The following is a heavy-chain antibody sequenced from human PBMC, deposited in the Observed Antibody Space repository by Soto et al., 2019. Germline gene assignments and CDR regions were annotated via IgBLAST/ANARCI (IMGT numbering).Heavy chain of an antibody. CDR3: ARVWDYKYGIDV. CDR2: INPNSGGT. Sequence: ASVKVSCKASGYTFTGYYMHWVRQAPGQGLEWMGWINPNSGGTNYAQKFQGRVTMTRDTSISTAYMELSRLRSDDTAVYYCARVWDYKYGIDVWGQGTTVTVSS. J-gene: IGHJ6*02. D-gene: IGHD7-27*01. V-gene: IGHV1-2*02. CDR1: GYTFTGYY.